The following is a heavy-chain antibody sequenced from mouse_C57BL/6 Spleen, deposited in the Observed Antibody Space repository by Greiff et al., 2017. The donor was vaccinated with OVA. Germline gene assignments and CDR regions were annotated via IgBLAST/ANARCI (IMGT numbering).Heavy chain of an antibody. J-gene: IGHJ3*01. D-gene: IGHD2-14*01. Sequence: EVHLVESGGDLVKPGGSLKLSCAASGFTFSSYGMSWVRQTPDKRLEWVATISSGGSYTYYPDSVKGRFTISRDNAKNTLYLQMSSLKSEDTAMYYCARHEVPPYWGQGTLVTVSA. CDR2: ISSGGSYT. V-gene: IGHV5-6*01. CDR3: ARHEVPPY. CDR1: GFTFSSYG.